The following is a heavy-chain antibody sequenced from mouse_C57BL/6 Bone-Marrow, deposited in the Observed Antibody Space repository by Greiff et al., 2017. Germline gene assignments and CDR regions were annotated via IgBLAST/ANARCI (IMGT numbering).Heavy chain of an antibody. V-gene: IGHV1-55*01. CDR1: GYTFTGYW. J-gene: IGHJ1*03. Sequence: QVQLQQSGAELVKPGASVKMSCKASGYTFTGYWITWVKQRPGQGLEWIGGIYPTSGRTNYNEKFKSKAILTVDTSSNTADMQLSSLTSEDSAVFYCARSGLHGPDFYYGGWGTGLTVT. CDR2: IYPTSGRT. D-gene: IGHD1-1*01. CDR3: ARSGLHGPDFYYGG.